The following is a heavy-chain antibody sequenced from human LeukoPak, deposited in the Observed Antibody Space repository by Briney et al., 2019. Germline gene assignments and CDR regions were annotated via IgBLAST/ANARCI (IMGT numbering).Heavy chain of an antibody. D-gene: IGHD3-9*01. CDR3: TRGGDDWYAFDI. J-gene: IGHJ3*02. CDR1: GGSISYYY. Sequence: SETLSLTCTVSGGSISYYYWSWIRQPPGKGLEWVGYIYYSGSTKYNPSLRSRVTISVDTSKNQFSLKPSSVTAADTAVYYCTRGGDDWYAFDIWGQGRMVTVSS. V-gene: IGHV4-59*01. CDR2: IYYSGST.